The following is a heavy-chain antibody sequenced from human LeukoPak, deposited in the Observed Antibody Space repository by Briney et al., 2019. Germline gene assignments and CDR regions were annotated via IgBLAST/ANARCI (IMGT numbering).Heavy chain of an antibody. CDR3: ARGPLGYCSGGSCRLYYYYYMDV. D-gene: IGHD2-15*01. CDR1: GYTFTSYG. Sequence: GASVKVSCKASGYTFTSYGISWVRQAPGQGLEWMGWISAYNGNTNYAQKLQGRVTMTTDTSTSTAYMELRSLRSDGTAVYYCARGPLGYCSGGSCRLYYYYYMDVWGKGTTVTVSS. CDR2: ISAYNGNT. V-gene: IGHV1-18*01. J-gene: IGHJ6*03.